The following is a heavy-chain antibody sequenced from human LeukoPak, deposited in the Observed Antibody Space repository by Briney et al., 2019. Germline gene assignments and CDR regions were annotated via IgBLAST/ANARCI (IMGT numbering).Heavy chain of an antibody. V-gene: IGHV3-23*01. D-gene: IGHD2-8*02. CDR3: ATYRQVLLPFES. J-gene: IGHJ4*02. CDR1: GFTFRSYW. Sequence: PGGSLRLSCPASGFTFRSYWMTWVRQAPGKGLEWVSSIFPGGGEIHYADSVRGRFTISRDNSKSTLSLQMNSLRAEDTAIYYCATYRQVLLPFESWGQGTLVTVSS. CDR2: IFPGGGEI.